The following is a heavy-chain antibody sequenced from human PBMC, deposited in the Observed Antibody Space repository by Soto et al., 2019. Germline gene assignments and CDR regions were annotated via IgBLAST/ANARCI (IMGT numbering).Heavy chain of an antibody. CDR1: GDSVSSNSAA. CDR2: TYYRSKWYN. CDR3: ARGRAAAFNWFDP. J-gene: IGHJ5*02. Sequence: SQTLSLTCAISGDSVSSNSAAWNLIRQSPSRGLEWLGRTYYRSKWYNDHAVSVKSRITINPDTSKNQFSLQLNSVTPEDTAVYYCARGRAAAFNWFDPWGQGTLVTVSS. D-gene: IGHD6-13*01. V-gene: IGHV6-1*01.